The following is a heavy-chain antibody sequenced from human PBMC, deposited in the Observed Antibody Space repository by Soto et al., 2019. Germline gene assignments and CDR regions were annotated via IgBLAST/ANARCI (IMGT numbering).Heavy chain of an antibody. V-gene: IGHV1-8*01. CDR1: GYTFTSYD. Sequence: QVQLVQSGAEVKKPGASVKVSCKASGYTFTSYDINWVRQATGQGLEWMGWMNPNSGNTGYAQKFQGRVTMTRNPSISTAYMELSSLRSEDTPVYYCARSSAPSVFWCGPRHYMDVWGKGTTVTVSS. CDR3: ARSSAPSVFWCGPRHYMDV. CDR2: MNPNSGNT. J-gene: IGHJ6*03. D-gene: IGHD3-3*01.